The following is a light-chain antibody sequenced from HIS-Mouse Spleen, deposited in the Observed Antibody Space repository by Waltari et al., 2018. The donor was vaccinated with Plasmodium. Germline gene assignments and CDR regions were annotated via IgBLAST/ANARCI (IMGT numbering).Light chain of an antibody. J-gene: IGLJ3*02. CDR3: YSTDSSGNHRV. CDR1: ALTTKY. CDR2: EDS. V-gene: IGLV3-10*01. Sequence: SYELTQPPSVSVSPGQTARITCSGEALTTKYAYWYQQKSGQAPVLVIYEDSKRPSGIPERFSGSSSGTMATLTISGAQVEDEADYYCYSTDSSGNHRVFGGGTKLTVL.